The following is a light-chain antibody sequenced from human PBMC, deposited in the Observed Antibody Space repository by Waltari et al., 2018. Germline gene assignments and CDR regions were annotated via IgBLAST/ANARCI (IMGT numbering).Light chain of an antibody. V-gene: IGKV3-15*01. CDR1: QSLSSN. CDR3: QERGRT. Sequence: IVMTQSPATLSLSPGEGATLPCKASQSLSSNLAWYQQKPGQLPRLLIYGASTRATGIPARFSGSGSGTEFTLTISSLQAEDFAVYYCQERGRTFGQGTKVEIK. CDR2: GAS. J-gene: IGKJ1*01.